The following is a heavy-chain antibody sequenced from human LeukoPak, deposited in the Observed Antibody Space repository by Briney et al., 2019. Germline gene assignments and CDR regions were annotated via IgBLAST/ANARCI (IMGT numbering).Heavy chain of an antibody. D-gene: IGHD2-2*01. V-gene: IGHV3-23*01. CDR3: ARCTASCYANAFDI. J-gene: IGHJ3*02. CDR1: GFTFSNYA. Sequence: GGSLRLSCAASGFTFSNYAMTWVRQAPGKGLEWVSAINGGGDDTEYADSVKGRFTISRANSKNTLFLQMNNLRPEDTAVYYCARCTASCYANAFDIWGQGTLLTVSS. CDR2: INGGGDDT.